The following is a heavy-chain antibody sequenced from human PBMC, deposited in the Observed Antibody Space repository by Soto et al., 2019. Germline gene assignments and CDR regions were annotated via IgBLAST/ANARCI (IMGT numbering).Heavy chain of an antibody. CDR1: GGSISSGGYY. J-gene: IGHJ4*02. CDR2: IYYSGST. V-gene: IGHV4-31*03. Sequence: SETLSLTCTVSGGSISSGGYYWSWIRQHPGKGLEWIGYIYYSGSTYYNPSLKSRVTISVDTSKNQFSLKLSSVTAADTAVYYCARRRVYRSNYFDYWGQGTLVTVSP. CDR3: ARRRVYRSNYFDY.